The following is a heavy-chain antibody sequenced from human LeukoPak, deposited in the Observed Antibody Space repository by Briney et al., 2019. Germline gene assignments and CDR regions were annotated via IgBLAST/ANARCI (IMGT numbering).Heavy chain of an antibody. CDR3: ARSIAAAANWFDP. Sequence: SETLSLTCTVSGGSISSYYWSWIRQPPGKGLEWIGYIYYSGSTNYNPSLKSRVTISVDTSKNQFSLKLSSVTAADTAVYYCARSIAAAANWFDPWGQGILVTVSS. V-gene: IGHV4-59*01. CDR1: GGSISSYY. CDR2: IYYSGST. J-gene: IGHJ5*02. D-gene: IGHD6-13*01.